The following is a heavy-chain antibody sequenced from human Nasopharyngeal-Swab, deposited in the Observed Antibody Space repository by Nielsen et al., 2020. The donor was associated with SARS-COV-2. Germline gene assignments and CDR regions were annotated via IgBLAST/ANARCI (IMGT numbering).Heavy chain of an antibody. V-gene: IGHV3-23*01. J-gene: IGHJ5*02. CDR2: ISGSGDST. Sequence: WIRQPPGKGLEWVSAISGSGDSTYYADSVKGRFTISRDNSKNTLYLQMNSPRAEDTAVYYCAKDETYYDFWSGYFRWFDPWGQGTLVTVSS. CDR3: AKDETYYDFWSGYFRWFDP. D-gene: IGHD3-3*01.